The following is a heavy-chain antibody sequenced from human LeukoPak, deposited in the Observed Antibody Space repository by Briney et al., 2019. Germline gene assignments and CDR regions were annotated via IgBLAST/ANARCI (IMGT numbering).Heavy chain of an antibody. CDR1: GFTFNRCW. D-gene: IGHD2-21*02. J-gene: IGHJ1*01. V-gene: IGHV3-7*01. CDR3: TSWGDTTAEYFQR. CDR2: INPDGRDT. Sequence: GGSLRLSCVVSGFTFNRCWMKWVRQAPGEGREWVAHINPDGRDTYYVDSVKGRFTISRDNAQNSMYLQMNSLRVEDTAVYYCTSWGDTTAEYFQRWGQGTLVTVSS.